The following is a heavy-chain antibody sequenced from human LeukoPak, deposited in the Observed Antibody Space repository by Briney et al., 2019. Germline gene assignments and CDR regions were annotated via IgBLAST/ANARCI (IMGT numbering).Heavy chain of an antibody. CDR1: GFTFSSYA. CDR2: ISGSGGST. J-gene: IGHJ4*02. V-gene: IGHV3-23*01. D-gene: IGHD3-16*02. Sequence: QPGGSLRLSCAASGFTFSSYAMSWVRQAPGKGLEWVSAISGSGGSTYYADSVKGRFTISRDNSKNTLYLQMNSLRAEDTAVYYCAKAPITFGGVIVNPLDYWGQGTLVTVSS. CDR3: AKAPITFGGVIVNPLDY.